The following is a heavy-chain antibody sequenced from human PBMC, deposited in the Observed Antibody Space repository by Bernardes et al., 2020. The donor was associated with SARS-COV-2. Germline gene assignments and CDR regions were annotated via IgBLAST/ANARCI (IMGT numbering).Heavy chain of an antibody. Sequence: ETLSLTCNVSGGSISSYYWSWIRQPPGKGLEWVSSISNTGSYIYADSVKGRFTISRDNVKNSLYLQMSSLRADDTAVYYCARDKAVTGRRGDFDYWSQGTLVTVSS. V-gene: IGHV3-21*06. CDR3: ARDKAVTGRRGDFDY. CDR1: GGSISSYY. J-gene: IGHJ4*02. CDR2: ISNTGSYI. D-gene: IGHD6-19*01.